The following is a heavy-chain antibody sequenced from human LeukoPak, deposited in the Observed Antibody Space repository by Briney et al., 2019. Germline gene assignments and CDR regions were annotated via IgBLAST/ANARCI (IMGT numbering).Heavy chain of an antibody. J-gene: IGHJ4*02. CDR3: ARVPLPPHVVVVAAAHQRDYYFDY. Sequence: PGGSLRLSCAASGFTFSSYSMNWVRQAPGKGLEWVSSISSSSSYIYYADSVKGRFTISRDNAKNSLYLQMNSLRAADTAVYYCARVPLPPHVVVVAAAHQRDYYFDYWGQGTLVTVSS. CDR1: GFTFSSYS. V-gene: IGHV3-21*01. CDR2: ISSSSSYI. D-gene: IGHD2-15*01.